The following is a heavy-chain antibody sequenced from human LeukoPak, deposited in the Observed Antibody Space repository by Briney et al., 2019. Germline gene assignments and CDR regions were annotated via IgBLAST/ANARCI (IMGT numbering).Heavy chain of an antibody. V-gene: IGHV4-38-2*02. CDR1: GYSISSGYY. J-gene: IGHJ5*02. CDR3: ARWIQLWGLYNWFDP. CDR2: IYHSGST. D-gene: IGHD5-18*01. Sequence: PSETLSLTCTVSGYSISSGYYWGWIRQPPGKGLEWIGSIYHSGSTNYNPSLKSRVTISVDTSKNQFSLKLSSVTAADTAVYYCARWIQLWGLYNWFDPWGQGTLVTVSS.